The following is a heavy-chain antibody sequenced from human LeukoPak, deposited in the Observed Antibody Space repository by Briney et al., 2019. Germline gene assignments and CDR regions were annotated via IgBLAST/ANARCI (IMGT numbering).Heavy chain of an antibody. J-gene: IGHJ6*02. D-gene: IGHD5-18*01. V-gene: IGHV3-21*01. CDR2: ISSSSSYI. Sequence: PGGSLRLSCAASGFTFSSYSMNWVRQAPGKGLEWVSSISSSSSYIYYADSVKGRFTISRDNAKSSLYLQMNSLRAEDTAVYYCARSNTAMAPNYYYYGMDVWGQGTTVTVSS. CDR3: ARSNTAMAPNYYYYGMDV. CDR1: GFTFSSYS.